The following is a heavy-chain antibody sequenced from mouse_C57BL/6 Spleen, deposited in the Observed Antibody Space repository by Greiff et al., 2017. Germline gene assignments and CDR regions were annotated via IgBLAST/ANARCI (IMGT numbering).Heavy chain of an antibody. Sequence: QVQLQQPGAELVMPGASVKLSCKASGYTFTSYWMHWVKQRPGQGLEWIGEIDPSDSYTNYNQKFKGKSTLTVDKSSSTAYMQLSSLTSEDSAVYYCARPGSSPYYFDYWGQGTTRTVSS. J-gene: IGHJ2*01. CDR2: IDPSDSYT. CDR3: ARPGSSPYYFDY. D-gene: IGHD1-1*01. CDR1: GYTFTSYW. V-gene: IGHV1-69*01.